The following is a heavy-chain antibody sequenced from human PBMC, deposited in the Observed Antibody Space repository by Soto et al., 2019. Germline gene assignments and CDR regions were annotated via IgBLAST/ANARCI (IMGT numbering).Heavy chain of an antibody. CDR2: LCPRDTDT. V-gene: IGHV5-51*01. D-gene: IGHD6-13*01. J-gene: IGHJ4*02. CDR3: ARLGSLRQQIDY. CDR1: GYTFPNFW. Sequence: EVKLEQSGAEVKKPGEALKISSQTSGYTFPNFWIGWVRHVTGIGMEWMGRLCPRDTDTRYNSSFEGQVTISSDRSIATAYLQSNSLKASDSAIYFCARLGSLRQQIDYWGQGTPVTVSS.